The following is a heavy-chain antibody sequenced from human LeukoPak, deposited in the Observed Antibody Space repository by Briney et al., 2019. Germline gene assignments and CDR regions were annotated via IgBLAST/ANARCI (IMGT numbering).Heavy chain of an antibody. J-gene: IGHJ2*01. CDR1: GYTFTSYG. Sequence: SVKVSCKASGYTFTSYGISWLRQAPGQGLEWMGWISAYNGNTNYAQKLQGRVTMTTDTSTSTAYMELRSLRSDDTAVYYCARQGARTYNWNSQGFDLWGRGTLVTVSS. D-gene: IGHD1-7*01. CDR2: ISAYNGNT. CDR3: ARQGARTYNWNSQGFDL. V-gene: IGHV1-18*01.